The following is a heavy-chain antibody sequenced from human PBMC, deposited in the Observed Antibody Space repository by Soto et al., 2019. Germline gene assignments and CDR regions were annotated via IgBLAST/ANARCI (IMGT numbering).Heavy chain of an antibody. J-gene: IGHJ4*02. V-gene: IGHV3-30*18. Sequence: YGMHSVPLKKGKGLEWVAVISYDGSNKYYADSVKGRFTISRDNSKNTLYLQMNSLRAEDTAVYYCAKDPSLLWFGELLGYFDYLGQGSLV. CDR3: AKDPSLLWFGELLGYFDY. CDR2: ISYDGSNK. D-gene: IGHD3-10*01. CDR1: YG.